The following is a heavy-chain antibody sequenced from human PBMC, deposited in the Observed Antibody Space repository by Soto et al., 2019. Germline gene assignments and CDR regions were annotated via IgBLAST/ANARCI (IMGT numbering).Heavy chain of an antibody. CDR1: GCTFGSFQ. Sequence: GGSLSLSCESYGCTFGSFQMNWVRLAAGGGLEWISHMSGSGGTIYYADSVKGRFTISRDNAKDSLALHMNSLRAEDTGVYFCAREAADGVRCAGRYFALWGKGSQGTVSS. V-gene: IGHV3-48*03. D-gene: IGHD6-25*01. CDR3: AREAADGVRCAGRYFAL. J-gene: IGHJ4*02. CDR2: MSGSGGTI.